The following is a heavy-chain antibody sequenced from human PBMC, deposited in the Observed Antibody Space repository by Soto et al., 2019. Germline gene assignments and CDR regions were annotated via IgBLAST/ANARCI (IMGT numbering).Heavy chain of an antibody. D-gene: IGHD6-13*01. J-gene: IGHJ5*02. V-gene: IGHV4-59*01. CDR2: IYYSGST. CDR1: GGSIRSYY. Sequence: PSETLSLTCTVSGGSIRSYYWSWIRQPPGKGLEWIGYIYYSGSTDYNPSLKSRVTISVDTSKNQFSLKLRSVTAADTAVYYCAREDSRNWFDPWGQGTLVTVSS. CDR3: AREDSRNWFDP.